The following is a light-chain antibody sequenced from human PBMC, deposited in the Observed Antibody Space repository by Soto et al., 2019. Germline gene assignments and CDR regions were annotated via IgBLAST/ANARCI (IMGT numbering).Light chain of an antibody. V-gene: IGLV2-11*01. CDR2: DVT. Sequence: QSALTQPRSVSGSPGQSVTISCTGTSSDVGGYNFVSSYQQHPGKAPKFMIYDVTKRPSGVPDRFSGSNSGNTTSLTISGLQAEDEADYYCCSYVSSYTSKVFGTGTKVTVL. CDR3: CSYVSSYTSKV. J-gene: IGLJ1*01. CDR1: SSDVGGYNF.